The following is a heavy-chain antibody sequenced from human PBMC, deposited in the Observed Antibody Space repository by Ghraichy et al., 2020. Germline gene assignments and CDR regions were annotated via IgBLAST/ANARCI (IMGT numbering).Heavy chain of an antibody. V-gene: IGHV4-34*01. CDR3: ASYCRGGGCYFGWFDP. CDR2: ISHSGYT. D-gene: IGHD2-15*01. J-gene: IGHJ5*02. CDR1: GGSFSTYF. Sequence: SQTLSLTCAVYGGSFSTYFWSWIRQPPGKGLEWIGEISHSGYTKYNSSLKSRVTISVDTSRNRLSLKLTSVTAADTAVYYCASYCRGGGCYFGWFDPWGLGTLVPVSS.